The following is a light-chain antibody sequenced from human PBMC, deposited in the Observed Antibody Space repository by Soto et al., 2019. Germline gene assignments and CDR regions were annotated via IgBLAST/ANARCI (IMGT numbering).Light chain of an antibody. CDR2: EVS. Sequence: QSALTQPASVSGSPGQSITISCTGTRTDVGGYNFVYWYQQHPGKSPKLIIYEVSYRPSGVSNRFSGSKSDNTASLTISGLQAEDEADYYCCSYVSSKTYVFGTGTKVTVL. CDR1: RTDVGGYNF. J-gene: IGLJ1*01. CDR3: CSYVSSKTYV. V-gene: IGLV2-14*01.